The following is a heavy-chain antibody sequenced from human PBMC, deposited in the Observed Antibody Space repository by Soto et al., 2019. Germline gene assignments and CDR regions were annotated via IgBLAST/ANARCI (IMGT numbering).Heavy chain of an antibody. CDR2: ISWNSGSI. J-gene: IGHJ6*03. CDR3: AKDTSATVTTSPLYYYYYMDV. Sequence: PGGSLRLSCAASGFTFDDYAMHWVRQAPGKGLEWVSGISWNSGSIGYADSVKGRFTISRDNAKNSLYLQMNSLRAEDTALYYCAKDTSATVTTSPLYYYYYMDVWGKGTTVTVSS. D-gene: IGHD4-17*01. CDR1: GFTFDDYA. V-gene: IGHV3-9*01.